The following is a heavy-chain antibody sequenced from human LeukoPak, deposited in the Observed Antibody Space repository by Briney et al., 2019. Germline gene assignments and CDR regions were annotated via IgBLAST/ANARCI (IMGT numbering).Heavy chain of an antibody. V-gene: IGHV3-48*01. D-gene: IGHD2-2*01. CDR3: ARLGDIVVVPAAKGVDY. J-gene: IGHJ4*02. CDR2: ISSSSSTI. Sequence: PGGSLRLSCAASGFTFSNYNMNWVRQAPGKGLEWVSYISSSSSTIYYADSVKGRFTISRDNAKNSLYLQMNSLRAEDTAVYYCARLGDIVVVPAAKGVDYWGQGTLVTVSS. CDR1: GFTFSNYN.